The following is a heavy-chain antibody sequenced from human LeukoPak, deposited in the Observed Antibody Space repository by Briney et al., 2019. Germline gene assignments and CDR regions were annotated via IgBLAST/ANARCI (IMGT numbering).Heavy chain of an antibody. CDR2: IMPTFGTA. CDR1: GGTFGHYG. Sequence: SVKVSCKASGGTFGHYGINWVRQAPGQGLEWMGWIMPTFGTANNARRVQGRVTITTGESSNTVYMELNSLTSEDTAVYFCARASSSAHYTGAFDIWGQGTMLTVSS. CDR3: ARASSSAHYTGAFDI. V-gene: IGHV1-69*05. J-gene: IGHJ3*02. D-gene: IGHD3-3*01.